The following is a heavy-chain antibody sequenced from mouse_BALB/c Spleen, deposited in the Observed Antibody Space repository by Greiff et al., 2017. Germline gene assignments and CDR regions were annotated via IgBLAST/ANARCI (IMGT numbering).Heavy chain of an antibody. J-gene: IGHJ2*01. CDR2: INPSNGRT. V-gene: IGHV1S81*02. CDR3: ARGTMVKGLDY. CDR1: GYTFTSYW. D-gene: IGHD2-2*01. Sequence: QVQLKESGAELVKPGASVKLSCKASGYTFTSYWMHWVKQRPGQGLEWIGEINPSNGRTNYNEKFKSKATLTVDKSSSTAYMQLSSLTSEDSAVYYCARGTMVKGLDYWGQGTTLTVSS.